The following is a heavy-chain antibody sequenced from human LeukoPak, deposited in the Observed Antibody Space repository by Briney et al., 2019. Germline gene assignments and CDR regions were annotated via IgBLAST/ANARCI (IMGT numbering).Heavy chain of an antibody. CDR2: INHSGST. J-gene: IGHJ4*02. CDR1: GGSFSGYY. CDR3: AIQRGYSYGYGGRYFDY. V-gene: IGHV4-34*01. Sequence: PSETLSLTCAVYGGSFSGYYWSWIRQPPGKGLEGIGEINHSGSTNYNPSLKSRVTISVDTSKNQFSLKLSSVIAADTAVYYCAIQRGYSYGYGGRYFDYWGQGTLVTVSS. D-gene: IGHD5-18*01.